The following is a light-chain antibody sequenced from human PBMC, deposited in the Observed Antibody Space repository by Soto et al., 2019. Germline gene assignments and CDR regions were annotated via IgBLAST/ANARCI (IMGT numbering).Light chain of an antibody. V-gene: IGKV3-11*01. CDR3: QQRTIVRGT. J-gene: IGKJ4*01. CDR2: DAS. Sequence: IVLTQSPATLSLSPGERATLSCRASQSVDNYLAWYQQKPGQAPRRLIFDASNRATGIPARFSGSGSGTDSTLSISSLEPGDFAVSFCQQRTIVRGTVGGGTKVDIK. CDR1: QSVDNY.